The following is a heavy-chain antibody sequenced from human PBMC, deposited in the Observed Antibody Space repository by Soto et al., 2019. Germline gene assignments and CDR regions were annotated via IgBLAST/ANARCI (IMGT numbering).Heavy chain of an antibody. CDR2: ISYDGSNK. V-gene: IGHV3-30*18. Sequence: PGGSLRLSFAASGFTFSSYGMHWVRQATGKGLEWVAVISYDGSNKYYTDYVKRRFTISRDNSKNTLYLQMNSLRAEDTAVSYCAKDRPSLYFHXWCQATLVTVSX. CDR1: GFTFSSYG. J-gene: IGHJ4*02. CDR3: AKDRPSLYFHX.